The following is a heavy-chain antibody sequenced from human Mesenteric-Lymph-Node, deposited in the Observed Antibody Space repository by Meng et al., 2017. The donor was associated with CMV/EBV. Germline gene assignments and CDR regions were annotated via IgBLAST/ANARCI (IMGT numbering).Heavy chain of an antibody. CDR2: ITTTTSTI. V-gene: IGHV3-48*04. Sequence: ESLKISCAASGFTLSNYNMNWVRQAPGKGLEWVSYITTTTSTISYADSVRGRFTISRDNAKNSLYLQMDSLRAEDTAVYYCAKHTIFGVGRYYYYAMDVWGQGTAVTVSS. J-gene: IGHJ6*02. D-gene: IGHD3-3*01. CDR1: GFTLSNYN. CDR3: AKHTIFGVGRYYYYAMDV.